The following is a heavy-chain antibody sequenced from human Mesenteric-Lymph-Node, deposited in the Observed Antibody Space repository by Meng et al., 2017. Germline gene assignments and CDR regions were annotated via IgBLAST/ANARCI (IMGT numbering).Heavy chain of an antibody. Sequence: GGSLRLSCAASGFTFSSYEMNWVRQAPGKGLEWVSYISSSGRTTYYADSVKGRFTISRDNTKNSLYLQMNSLRAEDTAVYYCARDRASDTHFNFYYGMDVWGQGTTVTVSS. J-gene: IGHJ6*02. V-gene: IGHV3-48*03. CDR1: GFTFSSYE. CDR2: ISSSGRTT. D-gene: IGHD1-26*01. CDR3: ARDRASDTHFNFYYGMDV.